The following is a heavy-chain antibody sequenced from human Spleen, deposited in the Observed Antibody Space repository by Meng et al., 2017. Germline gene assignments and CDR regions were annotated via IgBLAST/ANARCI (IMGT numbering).Heavy chain of an antibody. V-gene: IGHV1-3*01. CDR2: INAGNGNT. J-gene: IGHJ4*02. Sequence: ASVKVSCKASGYTFTSYAMHWVRQAPGQRLEWMGWINAGNGNTKYSQKFQGRVTITRDTSASTAYMELSSLRSEDTAVYYCARDRQSEVRGVMRFYFDYWGQGTLVTVSS. CDR3: ARDRQSEVRGVMRFYFDY. CDR1: GYTFTSYA. D-gene: IGHD3-10*01.